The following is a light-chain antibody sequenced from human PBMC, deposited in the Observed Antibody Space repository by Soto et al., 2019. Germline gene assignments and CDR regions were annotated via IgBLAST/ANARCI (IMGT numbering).Light chain of an antibody. CDR1: QSVDND. J-gene: IGKJ4*01. CDR3: HKDNNWALT. Sequence: ETVMTQSPATLSVSPGVRATLSCRASQSVDNDLAWYQQKPGQHPRLLIHDASTRATGIPARFSGSQSGTEFALTISSLLSEDFAVYSCHKDNNWALTCGGGTKVETK. V-gene: IGKV3D-15*01. CDR2: DAS.